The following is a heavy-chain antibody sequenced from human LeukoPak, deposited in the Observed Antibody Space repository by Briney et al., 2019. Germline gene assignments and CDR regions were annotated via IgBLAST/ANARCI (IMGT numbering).Heavy chain of an antibody. CDR2: ISSSSSTI. V-gene: IGHV3-48*01. CDR1: EFTFSTFD. Sequence: PGGSLRLSCVASEFTFSTFDMSWVRQAPGKGLEWVSYISSSSSTIYYADSVKGRFTISRDNAKNSLYLQMNSLRAEDTAVYYCAREGVLLWFGELLPSSPFDYWGQGTLVTVSS. CDR3: AREGVLLWFGELLPSSPFDY. J-gene: IGHJ4*02. D-gene: IGHD3-10*01.